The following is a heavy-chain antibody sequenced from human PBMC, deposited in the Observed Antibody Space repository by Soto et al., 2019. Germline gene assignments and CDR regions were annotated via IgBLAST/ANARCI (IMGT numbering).Heavy chain of an antibody. V-gene: IGHV3-48*01. J-gene: IGHJ4*02. D-gene: IGHD2-15*01. CDR3: ARVTRGYCSGGSCFGFDF. CDR2: ISDSSSII. Sequence: GGSLRLSCAASSFAFSAYSMNWVRQAPGKGLEWLSYISDSSSIIYYADSVKGRFTISRDNGKNSLYLQMNSLRAEDTVVYYCARVTRGYCSGGSCFGFDFWGQGTLVTVSS. CDR1: SFAFSAYS.